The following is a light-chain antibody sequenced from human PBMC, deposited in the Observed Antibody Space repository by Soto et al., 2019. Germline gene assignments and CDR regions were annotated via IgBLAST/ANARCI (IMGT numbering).Light chain of an antibody. J-gene: IGKJ1*01. CDR1: QSISXD. CDR2: AAF. CDR3: QQSYSTPTWT. Sequence: DLQMTQSPSSLXASVGDRVTXTCXASQSISXDLNWYQQKQGKSPKLLIYAAFSLQSGVPSRFSGSGSGTDFTLTLSSLQPEDFATYDCQQSYSTPTWTFRQGTKVEIK. V-gene: IGKV1-39*01.